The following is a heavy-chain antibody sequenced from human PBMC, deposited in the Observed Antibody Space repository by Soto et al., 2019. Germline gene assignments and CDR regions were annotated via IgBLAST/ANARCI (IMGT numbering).Heavy chain of an antibody. D-gene: IGHD1-7*01. V-gene: IGHV4-61*01. CDR1: CGSVSSGSYY. Sequence: SETLSLTCTVSCGSVSSGSYYWSWIRQPPGKGLEWIGYIYYSGSTNYNPSLKSRVTISVDTSKNQFSLKLSSVTAADTAVYYCARVSRELLDIWGQGTMVTVSS. CDR2: IYYSGST. CDR3: ARVSRELLDI. J-gene: IGHJ3*02.